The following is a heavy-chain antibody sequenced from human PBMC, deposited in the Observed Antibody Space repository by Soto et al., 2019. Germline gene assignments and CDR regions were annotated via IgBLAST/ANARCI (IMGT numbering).Heavy chain of an antibody. CDR1: GFTFSHYW. J-gene: IGHJ4*02. D-gene: IGHD2-15*01. V-gene: IGHV3-15*01. Sequence: EVQLVESGGGLVEPGGSLRLSCAVAGFTFSHYWMTWVRQTPGKRLEWVGRIKAKSAGETVDYAAPVKGRFSISRDDSQNMLSLQMDNLKTEDTAVYYCSTDRPLNGGRDALYWGQGTLVTVSS. CDR3: STDRPLNGGRDALY. CDR2: IKAKSAGETV.